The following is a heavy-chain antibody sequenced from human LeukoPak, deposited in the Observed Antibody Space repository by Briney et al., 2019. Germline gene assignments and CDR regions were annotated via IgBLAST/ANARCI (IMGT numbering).Heavy chain of an antibody. Sequence: GSLRLSCVVSGFSFSDYYMNWIRQTPGKGLEWIGEVNHSGSTNYNPSLKSRVTISVDTSKNQFSLKLSSVTAADTAVYYCASGAGVVVKGRYYGMDVWGQGTTVTVSS. CDR2: VNHSGST. CDR3: ASGAGVVVKGRYYGMDV. D-gene: IGHD2-15*01. CDR1: GFSFSDYY. J-gene: IGHJ6*02. V-gene: IGHV4-34*01.